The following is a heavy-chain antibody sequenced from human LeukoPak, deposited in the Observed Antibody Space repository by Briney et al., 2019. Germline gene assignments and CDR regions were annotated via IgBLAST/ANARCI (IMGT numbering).Heavy chain of an antibody. CDR2: IYSGGST. J-gene: IGHJ4*02. V-gene: IGHV3-66*02. CDR3: ARGKYLTVMLAYTPVQYFDY. D-gene: IGHD5-18*01. CDR1: GFTVSSNY. Sequence: GGSLRLSCAASGFTVSSNYMSWVRQAPGKGLEWVSVIYSGGSTYYADSVKGRFTISRDNSKNTLYLQMNSLRAEDTAVYYCARGKYLTVMLAYTPVQYFDYWGQGTLVTVSS.